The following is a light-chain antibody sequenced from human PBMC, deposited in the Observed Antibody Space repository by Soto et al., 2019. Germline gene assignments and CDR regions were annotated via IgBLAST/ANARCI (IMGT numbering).Light chain of an antibody. J-gene: IGKJ5*01. CDR1: QGISSY. V-gene: IGKV1-9*01. Sequence: PLTLSPSPLSASVGDRVTFTCRASQGISSYLGWYQQKPGKAPNLLIYDASSLKSGVPARFSGSGSGTEFTLTISSLQPEDFATYYCQQHGQWPITFGQGTDWRL. CDR2: DAS. CDR3: QQHGQWPIT.